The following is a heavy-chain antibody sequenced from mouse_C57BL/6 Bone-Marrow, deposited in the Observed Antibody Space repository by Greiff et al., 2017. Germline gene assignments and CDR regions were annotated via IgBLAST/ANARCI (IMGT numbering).Heavy chain of an antibody. CDR3: TRPWDEGDYFDY. Sequence: EVKLVESGGGLVQPGGSMKLSCAASGFTFSDAWMDWVRQSPEKGLEWVAEIRNKANNHATYYAESVKGRFTISRDDSKSSVYLQMNSLRAEDTGIYYCTRPWDEGDYFDYWGQGTTLTVSS. J-gene: IGHJ2*01. CDR1: GFTFSDAW. CDR2: IRNKANNHAT. D-gene: IGHD4-1*01. V-gene: IGHV6-6*01.